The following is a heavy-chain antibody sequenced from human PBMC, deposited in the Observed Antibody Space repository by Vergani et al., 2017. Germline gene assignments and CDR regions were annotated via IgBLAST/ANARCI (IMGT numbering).Heavy chain of an antibody. CDR1: GYTFTGYY. Sequence: QVQLVQSGAEVKKPGASVKVSCKASGYTFTGYYMHWVRQAPGQGLEWMGWINPNSGGTNYAQKFQGRVTMTRDTSISTAYMELSRLRSDDTAVYYCARDEKTYYYDSSGPDDAFDIWGQGTMVTVSS. CDR2: INPNSGGT. CDR3: ARDEKTYYYDSSGPDDAFDI. J-gene: IGHJ3*02. V-gene: IGHV1-2*02. D-gene: IGHD3-22*01.